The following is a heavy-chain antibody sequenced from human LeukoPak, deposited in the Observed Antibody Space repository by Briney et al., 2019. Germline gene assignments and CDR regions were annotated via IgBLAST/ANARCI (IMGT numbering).Heavy chain of an antibody. CDR3: ARAYYYDSSGYRKYYMDV. D-gene: IGHD3-22*01. V-gene: IGHV4-61*02. CDR2: IYISGSS. Sequence: SETLSFTCTVSCGSISSGSYYWSWIRQAAGKGLEWIGRIYISGSSYYNPSLKSRVTISVDTSKNQFSLKLSSVTAADTAVYYCARAYYYDSSGYRKYYMDVWGKGTTVTISS. CDR1: CGSISSGSYY. J-gene: IGHJ6*03.